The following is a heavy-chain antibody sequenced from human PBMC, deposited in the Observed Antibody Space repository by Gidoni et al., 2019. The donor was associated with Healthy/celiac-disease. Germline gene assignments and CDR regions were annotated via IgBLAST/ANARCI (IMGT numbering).Heavy chain of an antibody. Sequence: QVQLQESGPGLVKPSQTLSLTCTVSGGSISSGGYYWSWIRQHPGKGLEWIGYIYYSGSTYYNPSLKSRVTISVDTSKNQFSLKLSSVTAADTAVYYCARLSSPWDYYGSGSFSQYYFDYWGQGTLVTVSS. CDR2: IYYSGST. V-gene: IGHV4-31*03. CDR3: ARLSSPWDYYGSGSFSQYYFDY. D-gene: IGHD3-10*01. J-gene: IGHJ4*02. CDR1: GGSISSGGYY.